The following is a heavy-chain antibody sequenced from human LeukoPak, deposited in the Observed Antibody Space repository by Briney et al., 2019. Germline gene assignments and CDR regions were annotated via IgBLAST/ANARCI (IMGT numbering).Heavy chain of an antibody. CDR1: GFTFSDYE. Sequence: GGSLRLSCAASGFTFSDYEINWVRQAPGKGLEWISCISTSGSTTYYADSVKGRFTISRDNAKDSLFLQMNTLTAEDTAVYYCARGALHVFDYWGQGTPVTVSS. CDR3: ARGALHVFDY. D-gene: IGHD3-10*02. V-gene: IGHV3-48*03. CDR2: ISTSGSTT. J-gene: IGHJ4*02.